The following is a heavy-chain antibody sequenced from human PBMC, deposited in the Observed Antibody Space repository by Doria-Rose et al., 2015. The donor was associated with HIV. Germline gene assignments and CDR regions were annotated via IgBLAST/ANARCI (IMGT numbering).Heavy chain of an antibody. CDR3: ARIKSSRWYHKYYFDF. V-gene: IGHV2-26*01. CDR1: GVSLSSPGMG. D-gene: IGHD6-13*01. CDR2: IFSDDER. Sequence: QWGPVLVKPTETLTLTCTVSGVSLSSPGMGVSWIRQPPGKALEWLANIFSDDERSYKTSLKSRLTISRGTSKSQVVLTMTDMDSVDTATYYCARIKSSRWYHKYYFDFWGQGTLVIVSA. J-gene: IGHJ4*02.